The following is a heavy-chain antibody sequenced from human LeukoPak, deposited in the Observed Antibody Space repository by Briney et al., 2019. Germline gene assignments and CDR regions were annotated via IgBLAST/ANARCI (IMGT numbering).Heavy chain of an antibody. D-gene: IGHD6-19*01. V-gene: IGHV3-30*18. CDR3: AKLPDSSGWPYHYYGMDV. CDR2: ISYDGSNK. CDR1: GFTFSSYG. Sequence: GGPLRLSCAASGFTFSSYGMHWVRQAPGKGLEWVAVISYDGSNKYYADSVKGRFTISRDNSKNTLYLQMNSLRAEDTAVYYCAKLPDSSGWPYHYYGMDVWGQGTTVTVSS. J-gene: IGHJ6*02.